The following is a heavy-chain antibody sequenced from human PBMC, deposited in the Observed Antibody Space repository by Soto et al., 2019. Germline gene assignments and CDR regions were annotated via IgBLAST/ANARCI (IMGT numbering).Heavy chain of an antibody. CDR3: AKDRYNGDSPFGY. V-gene: IGHV3-23*01. CDR2: ISGSGGST. CDR1: GFPFSSYA. D-gene: IGHD4-17*01. Sequence: GVSLSLSCTASGFPFSSYAMSWVRQAPGKGLEWVSAISGSGGSTYYADSVKGRFTISRDNSKNTLYLQMNSLRAEDTAVYYCAKDRYNGDSPFGYWGQGTLVTFSS. J-gene: IGHJ4*02.